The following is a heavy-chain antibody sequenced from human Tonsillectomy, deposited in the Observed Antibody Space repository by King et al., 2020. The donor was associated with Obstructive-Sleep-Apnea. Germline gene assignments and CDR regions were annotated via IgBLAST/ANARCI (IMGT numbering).Heavy chain of an antibody. CDR1: GYTFTSYG. Sequence: QLVQSGTEMKKPGASVKLSCQTSGYTFTSYGITWLRQAPGQGLEWMGWISPYNGNTDYPQKLQGRVTLTTDTSTSTAYMDLRSLRADDTAFFYSARIQTSAWVFDAWGQGTLVTVSS. CDR3: ARIQTSAWVFDA. CDR2: ISPYNGNT. D-gene: IGHD6-19*01. J-gene: IGHJ4*02. V-gene: IGHV1-18*01.